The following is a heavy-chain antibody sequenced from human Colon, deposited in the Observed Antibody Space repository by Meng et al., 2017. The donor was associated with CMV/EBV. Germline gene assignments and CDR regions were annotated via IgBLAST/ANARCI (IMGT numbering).Heavy chain of an antibody. Sequence: QRVESGREVKKPGASGKVSCKASGYTFTGYYMHWVRQAPGQGLEWMGWINPNSGGTNYAQKFQGRVTMTRDTSISTAYMELSRLRSDDTAVYYCARDLRVWFGEFKNWGQGTLVTVSS. V-gene: IGHV1-2*02. CDR2: INPNSGGT. CDR3: ARDLRVWFGEFKN. CDR1: GYTFTGYY. D-gene: IGHD3-10*01. J-gene: IGHJ4*02.